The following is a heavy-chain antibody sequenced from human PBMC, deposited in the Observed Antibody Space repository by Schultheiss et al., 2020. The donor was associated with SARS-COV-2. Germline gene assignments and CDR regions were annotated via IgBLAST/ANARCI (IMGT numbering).Heavy chain of an antibody. CDR3: ARDDRYSEGTFDY. V-gene: IGHV3-21*01. CDR2: ISSSSSYI. J-gene: IGHJ4*02. CDR1: GFTFSSYS. D-gene: IGHD1-1*01. Sequence: GGSLRLSCAASGFTFSSYSMNWVRQAPGKGLEWVSSISSSSSYIYYADSVKGRFTISRDNAKNSLYLQMNSLRAEDTAVYYCARDDRYSEGTFDYWGQGTLVTVSS.